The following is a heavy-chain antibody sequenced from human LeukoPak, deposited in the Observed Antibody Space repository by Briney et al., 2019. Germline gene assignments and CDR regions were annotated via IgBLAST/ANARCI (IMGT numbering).Heavy chain of an antibody. V-gene: IGHV4-34*01. Sequence: PSETLSLTCAVYGGSFSGYYWSWIRQPPGKGLEWIGEINHSGSTNYNPSLKSRVTISVDTSKNQFSLKLSSVTAADTAVYYCARGLMVRGVIKVKYYYMDVWGKGTTVTISS. CDR2: INHSGST. D-gene: IGHD3-10*01. J-gene: IGHJ6*03. CDR3: ARGLMVRGVIKVKYYYMDV. CDR1: GGSFSGYY.